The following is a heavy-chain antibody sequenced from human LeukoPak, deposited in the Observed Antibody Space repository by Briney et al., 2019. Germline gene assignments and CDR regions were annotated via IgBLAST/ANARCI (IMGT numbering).Heavy chain of an antibody. CDR1: GFTFSSYA. D-gene: IGHD6-19*01. V-gene: IGHV3-64*01. Sequence: PGGYLRLSCAASGFTFSSYAMHWVRQAPGKGLEYVSSISSNGGSTYYANSVKGRFTISRDNSKNTLYLQMGSLRAEDMAVYYCARDGGSGWSNDAFDIWGQGTMVTVSS. CDR2: ISSNGGST. J-gene: IGHJ3*02. CDR3: ARDGGSGWSNDAFDI.